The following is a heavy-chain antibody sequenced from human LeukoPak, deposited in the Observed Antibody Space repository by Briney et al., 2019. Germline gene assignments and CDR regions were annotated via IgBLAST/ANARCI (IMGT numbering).Heavy chain of an antibody. V-gene: IGHV3-23*01. CDR2: ISGNGGTT. J-gene: IGHJ3*02. Sequence: PGGSLRLSCAASGFRFSSYAMSWVRQAPGKGLEWVSAISGNGGTTYYADSVKGRFTISRDNSKSMLDLEMNSLRAEDTAVYYCAKDHDFWSVYYDVFDIWGQGTVVSVSS. D-gene: IGHD3-3*01. CDR3: AKDHDFWSVYYDVFDI. CDR1: GFRFSSYA.